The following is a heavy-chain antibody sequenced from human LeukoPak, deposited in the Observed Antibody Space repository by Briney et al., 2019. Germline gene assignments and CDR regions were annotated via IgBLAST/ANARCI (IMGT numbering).Heavy chain of an antibody. Sequence: SETLSLTCTVSGGSISSSSYYWGWIRQPPGKGLEWIGSIYYSGSTYYNPSLKSRVTISVDMSKNQFSLKLSSVTAADTAVYYCARGYDILTGYFPFDYWGQGTLVTVSS. CDR1: GGSISSSSYY. CDR3: ARGYDILTGYFPFDY. D-gene: IGHD3-9*01. V-gene: IGHV4-39*07. CDR2: IYYSGST. J-gene: IGHJ4*02.